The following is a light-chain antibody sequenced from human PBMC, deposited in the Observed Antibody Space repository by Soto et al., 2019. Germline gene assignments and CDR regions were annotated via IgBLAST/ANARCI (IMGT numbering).Light chain of an antibody. CDR2: SNN. CDR1: SSNIGSNT. J-gene: IGLJ3*02. Sequence: QSVLTQPPSASGTPGQRVTISCSGSSSNIGSNTVNWYQQLPGTAPKLLIYSNNQRPSGVPDRFSGSKSGTSASLAISGLQSEDEADYYCAAWEDSLNGWGFGGGTKLTVL. CDR3: AAWEDSLNGWG. V-gene: IGLV1-44*01.